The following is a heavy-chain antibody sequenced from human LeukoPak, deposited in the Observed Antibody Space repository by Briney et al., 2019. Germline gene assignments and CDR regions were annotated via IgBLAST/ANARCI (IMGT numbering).Heavy chain of an antibody. J-gene: IGHJ3*02. CDR3: ARDRYSSGQGAFDI. V-gene: IGHV3-7*01. CDR1: GFTYSSYS. D-gene: IGHD6-25*01. CDR2: IKQDGSEK. Sequence: PGGSLRLSCAASGFTYSSYSMNWVRQAPGKGLEWVANIKQDGSEKYYVDSVKGRFTISRDNAKNSLYLQMNSLRAEDTAVYYCARDRYSSGQGAFDIWGQGTMVTVSS.